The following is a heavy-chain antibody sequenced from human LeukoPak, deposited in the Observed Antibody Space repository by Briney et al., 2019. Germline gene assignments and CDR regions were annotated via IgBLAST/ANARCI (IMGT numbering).Heavy chain of an antibody. V-gene: IGHV4-38-2*02. CDR2: MFHSGST. D-gene: IGHD6-13*01. CDR3: AREAAHPSFAY. J-gene: IGHJ4*02. Sequence: SETLSLTCTVSGDSIRRGFYWGWIRQPPGKGLEWIGSMFHSGSTYLNPSLRSRISISVDTSKNQFYLTLSSVSAADTAMYYCAREAAHPSFAYWGQGSLVTVSS. CDR1: GDSIRRGFY.